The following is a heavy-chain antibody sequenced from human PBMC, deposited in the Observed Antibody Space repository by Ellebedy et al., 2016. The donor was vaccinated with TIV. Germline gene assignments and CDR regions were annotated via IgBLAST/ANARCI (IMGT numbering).Heavy chain of an antibody. CDR1: GFSFGDYA. V-gene: IGHV3-49*03. D-gene: IGHD3-3*01. CDR2: MRSKSYGGTT. Sequence: GGSLRLXXKAAGFSFGDYAVSWFRQAPGKGLEWVGFMRSKSYGGTTEYAASVKGRFTVSRDDSKRIAFLQMNSLKIEDTALYYCIRGCIGVPSCFDSWGQGTMVTVSS. J-gene: IGHJ3*02. CDR3: IRGCIGVPSCFDS.